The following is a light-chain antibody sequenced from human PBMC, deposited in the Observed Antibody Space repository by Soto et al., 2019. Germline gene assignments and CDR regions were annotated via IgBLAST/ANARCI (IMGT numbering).Light chain of an antibody. V-gene: IGKV1-33*01. CDR2: DAS. J-gene: IGKJ2*01. CDR3: QHYDNLPRNT. CDR1: QDISKY. Sequence: DIQMTHSPSSLSASVGDRVTITCQASQDISKYLNWYQQKPGKAPKLLIYDASNLETGVPSRFSGSGSGTHFTFTISSLQPEDIAIYYCQHYDNLPRNTFGQGTKLEIK.